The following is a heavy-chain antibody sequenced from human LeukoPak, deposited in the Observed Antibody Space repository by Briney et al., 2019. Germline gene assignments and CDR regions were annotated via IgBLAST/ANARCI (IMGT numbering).Heavy chain of an antibody. Sequence: PGGSLILSCAASGFTVSNNYMSWVRQAPGKGLERVSVMYTGGTTYYADSVKGRFTISRDYSKNTLYLQMNSLRGDDTAVYYCARASMRMTTAGLVDYWGQGTLVTVSS. CDR3: ARASMRMTTAGLVDY. CDR1: GFTVSNNY. V-gene: IGHV3-53*01. J-gene: IGHJ4*02. CDR2: MYTGGTT. D-gene: IGHD6-13*01.